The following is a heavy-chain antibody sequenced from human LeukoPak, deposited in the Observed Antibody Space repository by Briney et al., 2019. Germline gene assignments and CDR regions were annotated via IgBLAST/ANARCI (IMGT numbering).Heavy chain of an antibody. Sequence: PGGSLRLSCAASGFTFAEYTMQWGRHAPGKGVEWVSLISWNGATLPYGYSVKGLFTISRDNSKTSLYLQMNSLRTEDTAFYYCVKDLVAASENVRGWYPMDYWGQGTLVTVSS. V-gene: IGHV3-43*01. D-gene: IGHD6-19*01. CDR3: VKDLVAASENVRGWYPMDY. CDR1: GFTFAEYT. CDR2: ISWNGATL. J-gene: IGHJ4*02.